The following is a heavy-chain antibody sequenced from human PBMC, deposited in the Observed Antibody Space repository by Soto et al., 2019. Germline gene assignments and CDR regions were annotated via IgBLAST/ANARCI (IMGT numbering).Heavy chain of an antibody. V-gene: IGHV3-23*01. Sequence: EVQLLESGGGLEQPGGSLRLSCAASGFTFSNYAMSWVRQAPGKGLEWVSGTSGSGGSGYYADSVKGRFTISRDNSKDTLYLKMKSLRAEDTAVYYCAKEKLERRFSVDYWGQGTLVTVSS. CDR3: AKEKLERRFSVDY. J-gene: IGHJ4*02. CDR1: GFTFSNYA. CDR2: TSGSGGSG. D-gene: IGHD1-1*01.